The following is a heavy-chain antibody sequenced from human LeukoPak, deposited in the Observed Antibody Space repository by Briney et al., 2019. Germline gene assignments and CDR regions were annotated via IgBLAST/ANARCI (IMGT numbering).Heavy chain of an antibody. CDR1: GGSISSYY. CDR2: IYTSGST. CDR3: ASSAYYGSGSYESFDY. Sequence: SETLSLTCTVSGGSISSYYWSWIGQPAGRGLEWIGRIYTSGSTNYNPSLKSRVTMSVDTSKNQFSLKLSSVTAADTAVYYCASSAYYGSGSYESFDYWGQGTLVTVSS. J-gene: IGHJ4*02. V-gene: IGHV4-4*07. D-gene: IGHD3-10*01.